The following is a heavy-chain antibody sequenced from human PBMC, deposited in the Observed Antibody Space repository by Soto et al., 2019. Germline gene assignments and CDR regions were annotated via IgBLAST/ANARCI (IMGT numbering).Heavy chain of an antibody. CDR2: IYNSGST. CDR3: AREGVSSSWYNYYGMDV. V-gene: IGHV4-30-4*01. J-gene: IGHJ6*02. D-gene: IGHD6-13*01. CDR1: GGSVSSGGYF. Sequence: SETLSLTCTVSGGSVSSGGYFWSWIRQPPGEGLEWIGHIYNSGSTYSNPSLRGRVTISVDTSKSQFSLKLSSVTAADTAVYYCAREGVSSSWYNYYGMDVWGQGTTVTVSS.